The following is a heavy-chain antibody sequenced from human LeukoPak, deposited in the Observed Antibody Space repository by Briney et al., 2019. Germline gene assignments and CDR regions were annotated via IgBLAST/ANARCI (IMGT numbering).Heavy chain of an antibody. V-gene: IGHV3-48*01. CDR1: GFTLSSYS. Sequence: GGSLRLSCAASGFTLSSYSMNWVRQAPGKGLEWVSYISSSSSTMYYADSVKGRFTLSRDNSKNTLFLEMNNLRTEDTAVYYCARVLITTGGRGFDYWGQGTLVTVSS. D-gene: IGHD2-21*01. J-gene: IGHJ4*02. CDR3: ARVLITTGGRGFDY. CDR2: ISSSSSTM.